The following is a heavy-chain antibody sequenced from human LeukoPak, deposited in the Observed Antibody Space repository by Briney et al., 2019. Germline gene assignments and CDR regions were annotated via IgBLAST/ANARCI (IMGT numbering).Heavy chain of an antibody. J-gene: IGHJ3*02. CDR3: ARDNTVTGYAFDI. CDR1: GGSISSYY. V-gene: IGHV4-59*12. Sequence: PSETLSLTCTVSGGSISSYYWSWIRQPPGKGLEWIGYIYYSGSTYYNPSLKSRVTISVDTSKNQFSLKLSSVTAADTAVYYCARDNTVTGYAFDIWGQGTMVTVSS. D-gene: IGHD4-17*01. CDR2: IYYSGST.